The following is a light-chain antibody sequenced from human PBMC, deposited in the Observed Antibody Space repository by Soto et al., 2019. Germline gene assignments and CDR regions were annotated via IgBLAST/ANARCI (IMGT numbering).Light chain of an antibody. CDR3: QQHGASPIT. J-gene: IGKJ5*01. CDR1: QSVSSY. Sequence: PGERSTLSCRASQSVSSYLAWYQQKPGQAPRLLIYGASSRATGIPDRFSGSGSGTDFTLTISRLEPEDFAVYYCQQHGASPITFGQGTRLEI. CDR2: GAS. V-gene: IGKV3-20*01.